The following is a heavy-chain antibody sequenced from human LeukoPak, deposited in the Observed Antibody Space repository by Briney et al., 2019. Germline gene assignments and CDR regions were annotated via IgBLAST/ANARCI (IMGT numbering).Heavy chain of an antibody. Sequence: ASVKVSCKASGYTFTSYAMHWVRQAPGQRLEWMGWISAYNGNTNYAQKLQGRVTMTTDTSTSTAYMELRSLRPDDTAVYYCARPHSSGWYRMPATGDWFDPWGQGTLVTVSS. CDR1: GYTFTSYA. CDR3: ARPHSSGWYRMPATGDWFDP. CDR2: ISAYNGNT. D-gene: IGHD6-19*01. J-gene: IGHJ5*02. V-gene: IGHV1-18*01.